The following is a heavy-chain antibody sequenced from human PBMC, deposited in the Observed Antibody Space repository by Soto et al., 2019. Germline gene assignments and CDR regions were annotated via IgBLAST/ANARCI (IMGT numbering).Heavy chain of an antibody. V-gene: IGHV1-18*01. CDR3: ARALTMVRGVITLNVYYYYGMDV. CDR2: ISAYNGNT. Sequence: ASVKVSCKASGYTFTSYCISWVRQAPGQGLEWMGWISAYNGNTNYAHKLQGRVTMTTDTSTSTAYMELRSLRSDDTAVYYCARALTMVRGVITLNVYYYYGMDVWGQGTTVNVSS. D-gene: IGHD3-10*01. J-gene: IGHJ6*02. CDR1: GYTFTSYC.